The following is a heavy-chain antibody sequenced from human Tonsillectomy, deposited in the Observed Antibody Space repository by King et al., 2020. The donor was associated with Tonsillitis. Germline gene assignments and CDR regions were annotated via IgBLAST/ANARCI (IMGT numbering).Heavy chain of an antibody. J-gene: IGHJ4*02. D-gene: IGHD5-12*01. Sequence: VQLVESGGGVVQPGRSLRLSCAASEFTLSSYAMHWVRQAPGKGLECVAVKSFDGNYKHYTDSVKGRFTISRDNSKNTLYLQMNSLRAADTAVYYCARSISAYDAFDYWGQGTLVTVSS. CDR1: EFTLSSYA. CDR3: ARSISAYDAFDY. CDR2: KSFDGNYK. V-gene: IGHV3-30*04.